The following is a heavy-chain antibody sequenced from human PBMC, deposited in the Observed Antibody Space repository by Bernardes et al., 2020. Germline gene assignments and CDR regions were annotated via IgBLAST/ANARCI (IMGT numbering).Heavy chain of an antibody. CDR2: ISSSSSYI. J-gene: IGHJ4*02. V-gene: IGHV3-21*01. CDR3: ARTHRGVAALDY. Sequence: GGSLRLSCAASGFTFSSYSMNWVRQAPGKGLEWVSSISSSSSYIYYADSVKGRFTISRDNAKNSLYLQMNSLRAEDTAVYYCARTHRGVAALDYWGQGTLVTVSS. CDR1: GFTFSSYS. D-gene: IGHD2-15*01.